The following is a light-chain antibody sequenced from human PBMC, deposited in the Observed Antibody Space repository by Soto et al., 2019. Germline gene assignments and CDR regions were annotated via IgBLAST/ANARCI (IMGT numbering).Light chain of an antibody. CDR1: QSLSGDY. Sequence: IVLTQSPGTLSLSPGDRATLSCRASQSLSGDYLAWYQQKPGQAPRLLIYDAFRRATDIPARFSGSGSGTDFALTISRLEPADFAVYFCQQYDTFPRTFGPGTKVEIQ. CDR3: QQYDTFPRT. CDR2: DAF. J-gene: IGKJ1*01. V-gene: IGKV3-20*01.